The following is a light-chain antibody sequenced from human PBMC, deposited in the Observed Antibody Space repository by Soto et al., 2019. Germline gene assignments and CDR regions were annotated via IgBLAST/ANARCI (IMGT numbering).Light chain of an antibody. V-gene: IGLV2-11*01. J-gene: IGLJ2*01. CDR3: AAWDDSLDGVV. CDR1: GNDVGAYNY. CDR2: EVN. Sequence: QSVLTQPRSVSGSPGQSVTISCTGTGNDVGAYNYVSWYQHHPGKAPKLMVYEVNKRPSGVPDRFSGSKSGTSASLAISGLQSEDEGDYYCAAWDDSLDGVVFGGGTKLTVL.